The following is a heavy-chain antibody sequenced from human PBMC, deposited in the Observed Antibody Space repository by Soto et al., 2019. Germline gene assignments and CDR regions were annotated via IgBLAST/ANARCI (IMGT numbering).Heavy chain of an antibody. D-gene: IGHD3-22*01. CDR3: ARDNSYDSGGARGWYFDL. Sequence: QVQLVQSGVEVKKPGASVKVSCKASGYTITRHWMHWVRQAPGQGLEWMGVINPSGDVTSYARKFQGRLTMTRDTSTSTLYMELRSLRSEDTAVYYCARDNSYDSGGARGWYFDLWGRGTLVTVSS. J-gene: IGHJ2*01. CDR2: INPSGDVT. CDR1: GYTITRHW. V-gene: IGHV1-46*01.